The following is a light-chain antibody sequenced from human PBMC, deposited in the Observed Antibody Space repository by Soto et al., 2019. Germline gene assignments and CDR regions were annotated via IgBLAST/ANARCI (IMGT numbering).Light chain of an antibody. V-gene: IGKV3-15*01. CDR1: QSVSSY. CDR2: GAS. J-gene: IGKJ1*01. CDR3: QKYNNWPPWT. Sequence: EIVLTQSPATLSLSPGERATLSCRASQSVSSYLAWYQQKPGQAPRLLIYGASTRATGIPARFSGSGSGTEFTLSISRLQSEDFAVYYCQKYNNWPPWTVGQGTKVDIK.